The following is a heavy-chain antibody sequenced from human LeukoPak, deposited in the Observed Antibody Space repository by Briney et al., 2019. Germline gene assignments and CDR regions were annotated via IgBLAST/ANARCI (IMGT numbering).Heavy chain of an antibody. CDR1: GGSISSSSYY. V-gene: IGHV4-39*07. Sequence: SETLSLTCTVSGGSISSSSYYWGWIRQPPGKGLEWIGSIYYSGSTYYNPSLKSRVTISVDTSKNQFSLKLSSVTAADTAVYYCARERGSKERLNIAAAGTLDYWGQGTLVTVSS. J-gene: IGHJ4*02. CDR3: ARERGSKERLNIAAAGTLDY. D-gene: IGHD6-13*01. CDR2: IYYSGST.